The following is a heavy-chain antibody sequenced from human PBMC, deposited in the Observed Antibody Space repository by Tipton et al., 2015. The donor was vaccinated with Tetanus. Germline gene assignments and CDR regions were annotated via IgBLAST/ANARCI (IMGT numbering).Heavy chain of an antibody. CDR1: GDSMTDFY. J-gene: IGHJ4*02. D-gene: IGHD5-24*01. CDR2: IFYNGRT. V-gene: IGHV4-59*01. Sequence: TLSLTCNVSGDSMTDFYWSWIRQPPGKGLEWIAYIFYNGRTQSNPSLKSRVSISVDTAKNQFSLQLKSVTAADMAIYYCARTTRRWLHPDYWGPGTLVTVSS. CDR3: ARTTRRWLHPDY.